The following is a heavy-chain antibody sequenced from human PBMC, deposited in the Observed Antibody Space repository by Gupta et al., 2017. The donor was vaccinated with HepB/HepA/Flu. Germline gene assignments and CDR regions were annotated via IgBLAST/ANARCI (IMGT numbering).Heavy chain of an antibody. CDR2: FYNDGTT. Sequence: EGQLGDSVGGLVRPGVSLRQCVDASGLTVSANFITWVRQAPVKGLEWVSIFYNDGTTYYADSVKGRFTISRDTSKNTVYRQMNSLRAEYTAVYYCARTPAPPPDFRWGYMDVWGTGTTVTVSS. J-gene: IGHJ6*03. CDR3: ARTPAPPPDFRWGYMDV. CDR1: GLTVSANF. V-gene: IGHV3-53*01. D-gene: IGHD3-16*01.